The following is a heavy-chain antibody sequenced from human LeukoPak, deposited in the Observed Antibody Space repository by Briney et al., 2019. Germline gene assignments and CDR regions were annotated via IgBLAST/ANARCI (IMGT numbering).Heavy chain of an antibody. CDR2: ISAYNGNT. Sequence: ASVKVSCKASGYTFTSYGISGVRQAPGQGLEWMGCISAYNGNTNYAQKLQGRVTMTTDTSTSTAYMELRSLRSDDTAVYYCARQKSYGDYDAGIFDYWGQGTLVTVSS. CDR1: GYTFTSYG. V-gene: IGHV1-18*01. D-gene: IGHD4-17*01. J-gene: IGHJ4*02. CDR3: ARQKSYGDYDAGIFDY.